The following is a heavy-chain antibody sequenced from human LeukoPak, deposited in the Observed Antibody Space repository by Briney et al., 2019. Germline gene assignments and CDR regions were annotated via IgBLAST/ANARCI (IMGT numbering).Heavy chain of an antibody. CDR2: IYHSGST. CDR1: GFTFSSYW. J-gene: IGHJ4*02. CDR3: VARYFDWLSYFDY. D-gene: IGHD3-9*01. Sequence: GSLRLSCAASGFTFSSYWMSWVRQPPGKGLEWIGEIYHSGSTNYNPSLKSRVTKSVDKSKNQFSLKLSSVTAADTAVYYCVARYFDWLSYFDYWGQGTLVTVSS. V-gene: IGHV4-4*02.